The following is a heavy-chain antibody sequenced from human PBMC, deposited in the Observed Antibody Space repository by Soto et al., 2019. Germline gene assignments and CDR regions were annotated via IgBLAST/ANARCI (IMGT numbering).Heavy chain of an antibody. Sequence: PGGSLRLSCADAGFTFSSDWMHWVRQAPGKGLVWVSRINSDGSSTSYADSVKGRFTISRDNAKNTLYLQMNSLRAEDTAVYYCARDLVDCSGGSCYLPVNWFDPWGQGTLVTVSS. J-gene: IGHJ5*02. CDR3: ARDLVDCSGGSCYLPVNWFDP. CDR2: INSDGSST. V-gene: IGHV3-74*01. D-gene: IGHD2-15*01. CDR1: GFTFSSDW.